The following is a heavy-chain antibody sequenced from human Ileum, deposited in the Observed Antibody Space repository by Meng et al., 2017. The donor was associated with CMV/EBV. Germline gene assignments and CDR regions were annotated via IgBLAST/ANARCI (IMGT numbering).Heavy chain of an antibody. D-gene: IGHD1-26*01. V-gene: IGHV3-21*01. CDR2: ISSSSSYI. Sequence: GESLKISCAASGFTFSSYSMNWVRQAPGKGLEWVSSISSSSSYIYYADSVKGRVTISRDNAKNSLYLQMNSLRGEDTAVYYCARDRGGSSYGLIWGQGTLVTVSS. CDR3: ARDRGGSSYGLI. J-gene: IGHJ4*02. CDR1: GFTFSSYS.